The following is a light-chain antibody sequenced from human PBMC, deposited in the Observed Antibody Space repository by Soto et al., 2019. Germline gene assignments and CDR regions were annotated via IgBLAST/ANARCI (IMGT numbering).Light chain of an antibody. Sequence: QSVLTQPPSVSAAPGQKVTISCSGSSSNIGNNYVSWYQQLPGTAPKLLIYDNNKRPSGIPDRFSGSKSGTSGTLDITGLQTWDEADYYCATWDGSLPAEVFGGGTQLTVL. V-gene: IGLV1-51*01. CDR2: DNN. CDR1: SSNIGNNY. CDR3: ATWDGSLPAEV. J-gene: IGLJ2*01.